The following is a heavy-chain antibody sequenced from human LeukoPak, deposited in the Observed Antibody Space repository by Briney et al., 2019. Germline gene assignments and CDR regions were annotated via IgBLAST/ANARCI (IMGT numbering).Heavy chain of an antibody. D-gene: IGHD5-18*01. V-gene: IGHV1-69*13. J-gene: IGHJ4*02. Sequence: SVKVSCKASGGTFSSYAISWVRQAPGQGLEWMGGIIPIFGTANYSQKFQGRVTITADESTSTAYMELSSLRSEDTAVYYCARYGYSYGQDDFDYWGQGTLVTVSS. CDR1: GGTFSSYA. CDR3: ARYGYSYGQDDFDY. CDR2: IIPIFGTA.